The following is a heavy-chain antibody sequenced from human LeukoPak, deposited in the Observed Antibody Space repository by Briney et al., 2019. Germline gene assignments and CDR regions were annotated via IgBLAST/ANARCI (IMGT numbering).Heavy chain of an antibody. V-gene: IGHV3-23*01. Sequence: GGSLRLSCAASGFTFDNAVMSWVRQAPEKGLEWVSAISGSGGSTYYADSVKGRFTISRDNSKNTLYLQMNSLRAEDTAVYYCAKKFSSGSQLFDYWGQGTLVTVSS. J-gene: IGHJ4*02. CDR3: AKKFSSGSQLFDY. D-gene: IGHD6-19*01. CDR1: GFTFDNAV. CDR2: ISGSGGST.